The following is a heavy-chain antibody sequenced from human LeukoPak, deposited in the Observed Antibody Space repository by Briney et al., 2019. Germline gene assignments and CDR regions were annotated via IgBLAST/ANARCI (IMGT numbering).Heavy chain of an antibody. V-gene: IGHV5-51*01. D-gene: IGHD2-21*02. Sequence: GESLKISCKGSGYSFTSYWIGWVRQMPGNGLEWMGIIYPGDSDTRYRPSFQGQVTISADKSISTAYLQWSSLKASDTAMYYCARHVRGYCGGDCHTILFDYWGQGTLVTVSS. CDR3: ARHVRGYCGGDCHTILFDY. CDR2: IYPGDSDT. CDR1: GYSFTSYW. J-gene: IGHJ4*02.